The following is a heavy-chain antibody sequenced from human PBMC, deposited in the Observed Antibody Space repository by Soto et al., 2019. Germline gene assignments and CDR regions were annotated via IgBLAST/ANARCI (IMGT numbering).Heavy chain of an antibody. Sequence: EVQLVESGGGLVQPGRSLRLSCAASGFTFDDYAMHWVRQAPGKGLEWVSGISWNSGSIGYADTVKGRFPISRDNAKNSLYLQMNSLRAEDTALYYFAKDRVGGVIVPFDYWGLGALVTVSS. CDR3: AKDRVGGVIVPFDY. D-gene: IGHD3-16*02. CDR1: GFTFDDYA. V-gene: IGHV3-9*01. CDR2: ISWNSGSI. J-gene: IGHJ4*02.